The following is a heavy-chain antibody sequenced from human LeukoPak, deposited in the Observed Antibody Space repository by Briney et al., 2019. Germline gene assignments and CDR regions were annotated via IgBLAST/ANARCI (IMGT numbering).Heavy chain of an antibody. J-gene: IGHJ3*02. CDR3: AKDLPYYYDSSGSGAFDI. Sequence: GGSLRLSCAASGFTFSSYAMHWVRQAPGKGLEWVAVISYDGSNKYYADSVKGRFTISRDNSKNTLYLQMNSLRAEDTAVYYCAKDLPYYYDSSGSGAFDIWGQGTMVTVSS. D-gene: IGHD3-22*01. CDR2: ISYDGSNK. CDR1: GFTFSSYA. V-gene: IGHV3-30-3*01.